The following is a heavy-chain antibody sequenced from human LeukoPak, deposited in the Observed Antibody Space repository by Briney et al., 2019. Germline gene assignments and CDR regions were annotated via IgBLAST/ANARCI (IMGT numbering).Heavy chain of an antibody. CDR1: GFTFSDFS. CDR3: ARGPFSSTWSEFDC. J-gene: IGHJ4*02. V-gene: IGHV3-21*06. CDR2: ISGDSHYI. D-gene: IGHD6-13*01. Sequence: GGSLRLSSAASGFTFSDFSLNWVRQAPGKGLEWVSCISGDSHYIYYADSVKGRSTVSRDNTQHSLYLHMNSLRVEDTAVYYCARGPFSSTWSEFDCWGQGTLVTVSS.